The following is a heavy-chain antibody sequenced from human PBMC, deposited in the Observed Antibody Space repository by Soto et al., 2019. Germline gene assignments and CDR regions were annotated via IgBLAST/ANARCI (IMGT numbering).Heavy chain of an antibody. CDR3: AREDSSGWYSSY. D-gene: IGHD6-19*01. Sequence: PGGSLRLSCAASGFTFSSYGMHWVRQAPGKGLEWVAVIWYDGSNKYYADSVKGRFTISRDNSKNTLYLQMNSLRAEDTAVYYCAREDSSGWYSSYWGQGTLVTVSS. CDR2: IWYDGSNK. V-gene: IGHV3-33*01. J-gene: IGHJ4*02. CDR1: GFTFSSYG.